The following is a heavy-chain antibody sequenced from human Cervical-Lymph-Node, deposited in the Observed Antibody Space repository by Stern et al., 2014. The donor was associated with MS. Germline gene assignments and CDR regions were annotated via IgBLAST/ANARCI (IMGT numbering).Heavy chain of an antibody. J-gene: IGHJ4*02. Sequence: EVQLVQSGAEVKKPGESLRISCEVSGYKFTNNWIGWVRQMPGKGLEWMGIISHGDSEARYSPSFQGQVTILVDKSNTTAYLQWSSLKASDTALYYCARRGHGYMGIDYWGQGTPVTVSS. CDR2: ISHGDSEA. CDR3: ARRGHGYMGIDY. CDR1: GYKFTNNW. D-gene: IGHD5-24*01. V-gene: IGHV5-51*03.